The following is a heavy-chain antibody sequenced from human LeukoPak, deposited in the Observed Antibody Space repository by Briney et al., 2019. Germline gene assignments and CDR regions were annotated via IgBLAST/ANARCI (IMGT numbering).Heavy chain of an antibody. CDR3: AKGIAVAGTRWFDP. CDR2: ISYDGSNR. D-gene: IGHD6-19*01. J-gene: IGHJ5*02. V-gene: IGHV3-30-3*01. Sequence: GGSLRLSCAASGFTFSSYAMHWVRQAPGKGLEWVAVISYDGSNRYYADSVKGRFTISRDNSKNTLYLQMNSLRAEDTAVYYCAKGIAVAGTRWFDPWGQGTLVTVSS. CDR1: GFTFSSYA.